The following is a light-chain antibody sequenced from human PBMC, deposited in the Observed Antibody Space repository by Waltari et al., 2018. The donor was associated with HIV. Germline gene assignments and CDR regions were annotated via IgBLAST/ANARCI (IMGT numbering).Light chain of an antibody. Sequence: SYDLTQPPSVSVSPRQTASITCSGDKLGDRNVCWYQQKPGQSPLRFIYQNNKRPSGIPERFSGSNSGNTATLTISGTQAMDEADYYCQAWASTAVIFGGGTKLTVL. CDR3: QAWASTAVI. J-gene: IGLJ2*01. CDR1: KLGDRN. CDR2: QNN. V-gene: IGLV3-1*01.